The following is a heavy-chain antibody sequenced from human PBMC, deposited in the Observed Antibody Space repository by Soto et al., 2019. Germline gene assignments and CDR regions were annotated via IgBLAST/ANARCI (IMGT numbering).Heavy chain of an antibody. Sequence: SETLSLTSPVYGWSFSGYYWSWIRQPPGKGLEWIGEINHSGSTNYNPSLKSRVTISVNTSKNQFSLKLSSVTAADTAVYYCASVYIWGSYRIGRAFDIWGQGTMVTVSS. J-gene: IGHJ3*02. CDR2: INHSGST. V-gene: IGHV4-34*01. CDR1: GWSFSGYY. D-gene: IGHD3-16*02. CDR3: ASVYIWGSYRIGRAFDI.